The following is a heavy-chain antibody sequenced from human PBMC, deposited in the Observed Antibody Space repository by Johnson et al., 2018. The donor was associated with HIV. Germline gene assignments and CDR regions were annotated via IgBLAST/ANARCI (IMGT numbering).Heavy chain of an antibody. Sequence: AQLVESGGGLVQPGGSLRLSCAASGFTFSSYAMSWVRQAPGKGLEWVSAISGSGGSTYYADSVKGRFTISRDNSKNTLYLQMKSLRAEDTALYYCAKGYDVDTAMVSAFDIWGQGTMVTVSS. CDR1: GFTFSSYA. CDR2: ISGSGGST. D-gene: IGHD5-18*01. V-gene: IGHV3-23*04. J-gene: IGHJ3*02. CDR3: AKGYDVDTAMVSAFDI.